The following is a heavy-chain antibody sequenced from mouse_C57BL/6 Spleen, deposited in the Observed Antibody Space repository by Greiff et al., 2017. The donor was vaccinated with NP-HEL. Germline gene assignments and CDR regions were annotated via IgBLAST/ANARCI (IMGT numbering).Heavy chain of an antibody. CDR2: ISSGSSTI. Sequence: EVQVVESGGGLVKPGGSLKLSCAASGFTFSDYGMHWVRQAPEKGLEWVAYISSGSSTIYYADTVKGRFTISRDNAKNTLFLQMTSLRSEDTAMYYCARYSNYLSYWYFDVWGTGTTVTVSS. CDR1: GFTFSDYG. CDR3: ARYSNYLSYWYFDV. J-gene: IGHJ1*03. V-gene: IGHV5-17*01. D-gene: IGHD2-5*01.